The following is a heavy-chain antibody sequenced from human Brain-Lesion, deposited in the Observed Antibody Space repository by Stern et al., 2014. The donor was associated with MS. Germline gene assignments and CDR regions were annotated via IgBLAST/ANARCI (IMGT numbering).Heavy chain of an antibody. CDR1: GFTIGYYW. Sequence: EVQLVESGGGLVQPGGSLTISCTAAGFTIGYYWMTWVRPAPGKGLEGVANIQEAGTEKNYGYSVKGRFTISRDNARNSLYLQMNSLRVEDTALYYCARVYNTIYGIVTQRGSGMDVWGQGTTVIVSS. CDR3: ARVYNTIYGIVTQRGSGMDV. J-gene: IGHJ6*02. D-gene: IGHD3-3*01. V-gene: IGHV3-7*01. CDR2: IQEAGTEK.